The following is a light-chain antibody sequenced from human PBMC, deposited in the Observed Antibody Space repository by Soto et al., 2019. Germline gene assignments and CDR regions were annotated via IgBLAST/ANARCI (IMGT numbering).Light chain of an antibody. CDR2: SAS. J-gene: IGKJ5*01. V-gene: IGKV1-39*01. Sequence: IHMTQSPSALSASVGDRVTISCRASETISHYLNWYQQKPGKAPKLLIYSASKLQSGVPARFSGSGSGTDFTLTITSLQSEDFATYYCQQSYSTPVTFGQGTRLEIK. CDR3: QQSYSTPVT. CDR1: ETISHY.